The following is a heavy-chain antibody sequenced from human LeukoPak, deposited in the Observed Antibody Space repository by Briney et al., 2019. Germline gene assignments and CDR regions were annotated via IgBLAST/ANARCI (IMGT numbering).Heavy chain of an antibody. J-gene: IGHJ3*02. D-gene: IGHD3-10*01. CDR2: MNPNNVNT. V-gene: IGHV1-8*02. CDR3: AAGEDGAFDI. Sequence: ASVKVSCKASGYTFTNYDINWVRQATGQGLEWMGWMNPNNVNTGYAQKFQGRVTMTRNTSISTLYRELSSLRSEDTAVYYCAAGEDGAFDIWGQGTMVTVSS. CDR1: GYTFTNYD.